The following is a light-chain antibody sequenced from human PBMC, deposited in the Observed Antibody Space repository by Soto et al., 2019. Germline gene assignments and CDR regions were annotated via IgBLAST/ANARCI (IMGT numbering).Light chain of an antibody. V-gene: IGLV2-14*01. J-gene: IGLJ2*01. CDR3: GSYGRSSPRV. Sequence: QSALTQPASVSGSPGQSITISCTGTSSDVGGYNYFSWYQQHQGTATNLMIYDVINRPSGVSNRFSGSKSGNTASLPISGLPDEDESYSYCGSYGRSSPRVVGGGTKLTV. CDR2: DVI. CDR1: SSDVGGYNY.